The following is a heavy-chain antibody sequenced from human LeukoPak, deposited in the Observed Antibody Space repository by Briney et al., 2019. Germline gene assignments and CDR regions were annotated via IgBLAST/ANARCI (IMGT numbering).Heavy chain of an antibody. CDR3: ARTLSSCTGGKCYTSYYYAMDV. CDR1: GFSFSSYG. Sequence: GGSLRLSCAASGFSFSSYGMNWVRQAPGKGLEWLSYISSNRRTIYYPDSVKCRFTISRDNAENSLYLQIRSLRAEDTAVFYCARTLSSCTGGKCYTSYYYAMDVWGQGTTVTVSS. J-gene: IGHJ6*02. CDR2: ISSNRRTI. V-gene: IGHV3-48*01. D-gene: IGHD2-15*01.